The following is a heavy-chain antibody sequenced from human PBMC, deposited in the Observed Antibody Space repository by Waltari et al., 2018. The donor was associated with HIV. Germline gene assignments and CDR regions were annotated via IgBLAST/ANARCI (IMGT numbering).Heavy chain of an antibody. V-gene: IGHV1-8*01. CDR2: MNPNSGAT. CDR3: ARTDRGVNGQEFDY. J-gene: IGHJ4*02. Sequence: QVQLVQSGAEVKKPGASVRVSCKASGYTFSNHDMNWVRQASGQGLEWLGWMNPNSGATGYAQKFQGRVSMTRSTSIRTAYMELSSLTSEDTAVYYCARTDRGVNGQEFDYWGQGTLVTVSS. D-gene: IGHD3-10*01. CDR1: GYTFSNHD.